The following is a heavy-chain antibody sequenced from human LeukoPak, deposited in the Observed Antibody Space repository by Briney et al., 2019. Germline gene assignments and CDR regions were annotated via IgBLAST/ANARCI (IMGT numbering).Heavy chain of an antibody. CDR2: IYTSGST. Sequence: PSETLSLTCTVSGGSISSYYWSWIRQPAGKGLEWIGRIYTSGSTNYNPSLKSRVTMSVDTSKNQFSLKLSSVTAADTAVYYCAREGYDYGDPYYFDYWGQGTLVTVPS. V-gene: IGHV4-4*07. D-gene: IGHD4-17*01. CDR1: GGSISSYY. CDR3: AREGYDYGDPYYFDY. J-gene: IGHJ4*02.